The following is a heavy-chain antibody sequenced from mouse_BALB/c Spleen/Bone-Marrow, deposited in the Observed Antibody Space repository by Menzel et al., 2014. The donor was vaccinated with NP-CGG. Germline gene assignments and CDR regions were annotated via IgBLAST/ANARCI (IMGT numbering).Heavy chain of an antibody. J-gene: IGHJ1*01. CDR2: IDPENGDT. CDR1: GFNIKDYY. D-gene: IGHD2-14*01. V-gene: IGHV14-4*02. Sequence: VQLQQSGAELVRSGASVKLSCTASGFNIKDYYMHWVKQRPEQGLEWIGWIDPENGDTEYAPKFQGKATMTADTSSNTAYLQLSSLTSEDTAVYYCNRYDWYFDVWGAGTTVNVSS. CDR3: NRYDWYFDV.